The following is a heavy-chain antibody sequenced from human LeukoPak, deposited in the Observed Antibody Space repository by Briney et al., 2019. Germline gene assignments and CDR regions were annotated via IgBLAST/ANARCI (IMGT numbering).Heavy chain of an antibody. CDR3: TRYNNDHFDY. V-gene: IGHV3-33*01. D-gene: IGHD1-14*01. CDR2: IAYDGSRA. Sequence: GRSLRLSCAGSGFTFGGYGMHWFRQTPGKGLEWVAVIAYDGSRAFYADSVKGRSTISRDNSKNTMSVQMDDLRAEDTAVYYCTRYNNDHFDYWGQGTLVTVSS. J-gene: IGHJ4*02. CDR1: GFTFGGYG.